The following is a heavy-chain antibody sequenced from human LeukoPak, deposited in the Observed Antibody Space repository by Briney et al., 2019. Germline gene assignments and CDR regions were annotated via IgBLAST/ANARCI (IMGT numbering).Heavy chain of an antibody. J-gene: IGHJ4*02. D-gene: IGHD2-2*01. CDR2: IIPILGIA. V-gene: IGHV1-69*04. CDR1: GGTFSSYA. Sequence: SVTVSCKASGGTFSSYAISWVRQAPGQGLEWMGRIIPILGIANYAQKFQGRVTITADESTSTAYMELSSLRSEDTAVYYCARDLRGSSTDYWGQGTLVTVSS. CDR3: ARDLRGSSTDY.